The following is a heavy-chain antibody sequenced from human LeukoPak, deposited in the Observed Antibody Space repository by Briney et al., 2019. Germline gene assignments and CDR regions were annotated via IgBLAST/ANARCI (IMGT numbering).Heavy chain of an antibody. V-gene: IGHV3-30-3*01. D-gene: IGHD4-17*01. Sequence: GGSLRLSCAASGFTFSSYAMHWVRQAPGKGLEWVAVISYDGSNKYYADSVKGRFTISRDNSKNTLYLQMNSLRAEDTAVYYCASAPGDYRYYYYYGMDVWGQGTTVTVSS. CDR1: GFTFSSYA. CDR2: ISYDGSNK. CDR3: ASAPGDYRYYYYYGMDV. J-gene: IGHJ6*02.